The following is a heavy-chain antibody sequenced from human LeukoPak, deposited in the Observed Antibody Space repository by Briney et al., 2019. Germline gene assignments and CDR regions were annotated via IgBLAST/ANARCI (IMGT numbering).Heavy chain of an antibody. D-gene: IGHD1-26*01. J-gene: IGHJ4*02. CDR2: IKQDGYEK. Sequence: GGSLRLSCAASGFTSSGYWMSWVRQTPEKGLEWVANIKQDGYEKYYVDSVKGRFTISRDNVKNSLYLQMNSLRADDTAIYYCARDKIVGPTTLDYWGQGTLVTVSS. CDR3: ARDKIVGPTTLDY. V-gene: IGHV3-7*01. CDR1: GFTSSGYW.